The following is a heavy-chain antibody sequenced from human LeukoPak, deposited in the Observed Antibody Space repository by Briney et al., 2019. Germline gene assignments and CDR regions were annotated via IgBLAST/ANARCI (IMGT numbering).Heavy chain of an antibody. CDR1: GGSISSSSCY. CDR2: IYYSGST. Sequence: SETLSLTCTVSGGSISSSSCYWGWIRQPPGKGLEWIGSIYYSGSTYYNPSLKSRVTISVDTSKNQFSLKLSSVTAADTAVYYCARSAVPAALFTLAPDYYYYYMDVWGKGTTVTVSS. J-gene: IGHJ6*03. CDR3: ARSAVPAALFTLAPDYYYYYMDV. V-gene: IGHV4-39*07. D-gene: IGHD2-2*01.